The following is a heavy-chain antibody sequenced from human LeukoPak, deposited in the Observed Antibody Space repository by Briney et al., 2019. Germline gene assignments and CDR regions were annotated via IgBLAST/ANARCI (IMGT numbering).Heavy chain of an antibody. V-gene: IGHV3-21*01. D-gene: IGHD1-26*01. J-gene: IGHJ4*02. CDR1: GFTFSSYT. CDR3: ARLSGTYRDY. Sequence: VGCLRLSCAASGFTFSSYTMNWVRQAPGKGLEWVSSISVGGTDIFYADSVRGRFTISRENAKNALYLQMNGLRAEDTAVYYCARLSGTYRDYWGQGTLVTVS. CDR2: ISVGGTDI.